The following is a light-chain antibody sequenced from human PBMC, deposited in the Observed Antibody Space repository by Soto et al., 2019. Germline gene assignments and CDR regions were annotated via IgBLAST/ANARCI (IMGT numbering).Light chain of an antibody. Sequence: QSALTQPASVSGSPGQSITISCTGTSSDVGGYNYVSWSQQRPGKAPQLMIYEVSKRPSGVSNRFSGSKSGNTASLTISGLQAEDEADYYCSSYTSSSTYVFGTGTKVTVL. CDR2: EVS. CDR1: SSDVGGYNY. V-gene: IGLV2-14*01. CDR3: SSYTSSSTYV. J-gene: IGLJ1*01.